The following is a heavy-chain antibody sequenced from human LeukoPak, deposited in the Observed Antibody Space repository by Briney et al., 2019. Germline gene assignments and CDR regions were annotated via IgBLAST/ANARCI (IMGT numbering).Heavy chain of an antibody. CDR2: ISWNSGSI. J-gene: IGHJ4*02. V-gene: IGHV3-9*01. CDR1: GFTFDDYA. CDR3: AKEGYSGYDSFDY. D-gene: IGHD5-12*01. Sequence: GGSLRLSCAASGFTFDDYAMHWVRQAPGKGLEWVSGISWNSGSIGYADSVKGRFTISRDNAKNSPYLQMNSLRAEDTALYYCAKEGYSGYDSFDYWGQGTLVTVSS.